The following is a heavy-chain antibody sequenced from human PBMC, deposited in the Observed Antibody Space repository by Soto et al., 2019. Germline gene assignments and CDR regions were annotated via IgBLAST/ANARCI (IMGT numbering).Heavy chain of an antibody. Sequence: GPTLVNPTQTLTLTCTFSGFSLSTSGVGVGWIRQPPGKALEWLALIYWNDDKRYSPSLKSRLTITKDTSKNQVVLTMTNMDPVETATYYCAHSEVDLTLKTGSISWGFDPWGQGTLVTVSS. CDR1: GFSLSTSGVG. D-gene: IGHD3-9*01. J-gene: IGHJ5*02. CDR2: IYWNDDK. V-gene: IGHV2-5*01. CDR3: AHSEVDLTLKTGSISWGFDP.